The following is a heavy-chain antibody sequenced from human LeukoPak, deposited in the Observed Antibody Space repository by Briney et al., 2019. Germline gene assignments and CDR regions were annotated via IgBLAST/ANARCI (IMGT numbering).Heavy chain of an antibody. CDR2: INWNDGST. Sequence: GGSLRLSCAASGFTFDDYGMSWVRQAPGKGLEWVSGINWNDGSTGYADSVKGRFTISRDNSKNTLYLQMNSLRAEDTAVYYCAKEENLRYFDWLTVLGAFDIWGQGTMVTVSS. J-gene: IGHJ3*02. D-gene: IGHD3-9*01. CDR1: GFTFDDYG. V-gene: IGHV3-20*04. CDR3: AKEENLRYFDWLTVLGAFDI.